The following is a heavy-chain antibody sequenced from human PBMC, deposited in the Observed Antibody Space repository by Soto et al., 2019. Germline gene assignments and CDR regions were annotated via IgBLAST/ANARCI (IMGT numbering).Heavy chain of an antibody. V-gene: IGHV1-8*01. CDR1: GYTFTSYD. Sequence: ASVKVSCKASGYTFTSYDINWVRQATGQGLEWLGWMNPNSGNTGYAQKFQGRVTMTRNTSLSTAYLELSSLSSEDTAVYYCVRGIFRITIFGVVSQNWFDPWGQGTLVTVSS. J-gene: IGHJ5*02. CDR2: MNPNSGNT. D-gene: IGHD3-3*01. CDR3: VRGIFRITIFGVVSQNWFDP.